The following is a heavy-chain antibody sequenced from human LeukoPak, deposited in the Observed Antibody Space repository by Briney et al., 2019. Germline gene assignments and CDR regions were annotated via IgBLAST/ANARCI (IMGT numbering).Heavy chain of an antibody. CDR2: ISSSGRTI. D-gene: IGHD1-7*01. CDR1: DFTFSRHS. CDR3: ASRTGTTGYHYYMDV. J-gene: IGHJ6*03. V-gene: IGHV3-48*04. Sequence: GGSLRLSCAASDFTFSRHSMNWVRQAPGKGLEWVSYISSSGRTIYCADSVRGRFHISRDNVKNSVDLRMDRLRAEDTAIYYCASRTGTTGYHYYMDVWGKGTTVTVSS.